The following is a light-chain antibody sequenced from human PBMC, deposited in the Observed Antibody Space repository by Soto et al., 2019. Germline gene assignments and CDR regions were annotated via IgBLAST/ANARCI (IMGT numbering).Light chain of an antibody. CDR3: QQYAGSPET. Sequence: EIVLTQSPGTLSLFPGENATLSCRASQNFGSRSLAWYQQKPGQPPRLLIYGASTRATGCPDRFRGSGSGRDFTLTINRLEPEDFAVYYCQQYAGSPETFGQGTKVDIK. J-gene: IGKJ1*01. CDR2: GAS. CDR1: QNFGSRS. V-gene: IGKV3-20*01.